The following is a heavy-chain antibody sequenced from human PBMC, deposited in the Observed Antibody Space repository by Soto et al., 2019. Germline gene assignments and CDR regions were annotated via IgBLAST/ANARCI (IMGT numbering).Heavy chain of an antibody. D-gene: IGHD6-19*01. CDR3: AKDLEQWLPGDYLDY. V-gene: IGHV3-15*07. CDR2: IKSKTDGGTT. J-gene: IGHJ4*02. Sequence: GGSLRLSCAASGFTFSSNGMHWVRQAPGKGLEWVGRIKSKTDGGTTDYAAPVKGRFTISRDNSKNTLYLQMNSLRAEDTAVYYCAKDLEQWLPGDYLDYWGQGTLVTVSS. CDR1: GFTFSSNG.